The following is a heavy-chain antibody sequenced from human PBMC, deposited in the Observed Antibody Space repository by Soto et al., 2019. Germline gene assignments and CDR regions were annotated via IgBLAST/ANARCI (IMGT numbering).Heavy chain of an antibody. CDR3: VQPQYRRRGGWLQLGYHFDY. D-gene: IGHD5-12*01. V-gene: IGHV3-64D*08. CDR1: GFTFSSYA. CDR2: ISSNGGST. J-gene: IGHJ4*02. Sequence: EVQLVESGGGLVQPGGSLRLSCSASGFTFSSYAMHWVRQAPGKGLEYVSAISSNGGSTYYADSVKGRFTISRDNFKNTLYLQMSSLRAEDTAVSYCVQPQYRRRGGWLQLGYHFDYWGQGTLVTVCS.